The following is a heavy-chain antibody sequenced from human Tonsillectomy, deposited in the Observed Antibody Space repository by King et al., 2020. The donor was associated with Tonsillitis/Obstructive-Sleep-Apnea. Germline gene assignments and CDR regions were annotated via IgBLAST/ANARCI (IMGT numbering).Heavy chain of an antibody. V-gene: IGHV3-30*04. CDR2: ISYDGSNK. CDR3: ARDRAPVY. J-gene: IGHJ4*02. CDR1: GFTFSSYA. Sequence: VQLVESGGGVVQPGRSLRLSCAASGFTFSSYAMHWVRQAPGKGLEWVAVISYDGSNKYYADSVKGRFTISRDNSKNTLYLQMNSLRAEEPAVYYCARDRAPVYWGQGTLVTVSS.